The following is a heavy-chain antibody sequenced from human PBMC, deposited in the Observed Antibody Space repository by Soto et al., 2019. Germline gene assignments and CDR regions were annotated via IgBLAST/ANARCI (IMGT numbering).Heavy chain of an antibody. V-gene: IGHV3-30-3*01. CDR1: GFTFSSYA. D-gene: IGHD5-18*01. CDR2: ISYDGSNK. CDR3: ARAPRLWTYYFDY. Sequence: QVQLVESGGGVVQPGRSLRLSCAASGFTFSSYAMHWVRQAPGKGLEWVAVISYDGSNKYYADSVKGRFTISRDNSKNTLYLQMNGLRAEDTGVYYCARAPRLWTYYFDYWGQGTLVTVSS. J-gene: IGHJ4*02.